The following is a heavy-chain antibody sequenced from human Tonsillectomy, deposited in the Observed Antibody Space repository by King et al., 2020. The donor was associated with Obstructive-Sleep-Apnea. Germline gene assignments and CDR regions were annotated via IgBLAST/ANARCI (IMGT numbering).Heavy chain of an antibody. Sequence: VQLVESGGGLVQPGGSLRLSCAASGFTFSSYAMSWVRQAPGKGLEWVSAISGSGGSTYYADSVKGRFTISRDNSKNTLYLQMNSLRAEDTAVYYCAKDMVVVPAAIDAFDIWGQGTMVTVSS. J-gene: IGHJ3*02. CDR1: GFTFSSYA. CDR2: ISGSGGST. CDR3: AKDMVVVPAAIDAFDI. D-gene: IGHD2-2*01. V-gene: IGHV3-23*04.